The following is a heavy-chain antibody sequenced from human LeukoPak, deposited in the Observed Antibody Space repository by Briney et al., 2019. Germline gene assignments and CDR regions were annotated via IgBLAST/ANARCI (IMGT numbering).Heavy chain of an antibody. CDR3: ARVRGIGLGGPNDY. V-gene: IGHV3-20*01. Sequence: GGSLRLSCAASGFTFDDYGMSWVRQAPGKGLEGVSGINWNGGSTVYADSVKGRFTISREKAKKTLYLQMNSLRAEDTALYHCARVRGIGLGGPNDYWGQGTLVTVSS. J-gene: IGHJ4*02. CDR1: GFTFDDYG. D-gene: IGHD1-26*01. CDR2: INWNGGST.